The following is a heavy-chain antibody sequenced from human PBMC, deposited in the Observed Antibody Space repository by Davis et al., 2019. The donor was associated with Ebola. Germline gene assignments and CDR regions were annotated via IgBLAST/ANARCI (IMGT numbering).Heavy chain of an antibody. Sequence: GESLKISCAASGFTVSSNYMSWVRQAPGKGLEWVSAISGSGGTTYYADSVKGRFTISRDNAKNSLYLQMNSLRAEDTAVYYCARDLNGRYGMDVWGQGTTVTVSS. J-gene: IGHJ6*02. CDR3: ARDLNGRYGMDV. CDR1: GFTVSSNY. D-gene: IGHD1-26*01. V-gene: IGHV3-21*01. CDR2: ISGSGGTT.